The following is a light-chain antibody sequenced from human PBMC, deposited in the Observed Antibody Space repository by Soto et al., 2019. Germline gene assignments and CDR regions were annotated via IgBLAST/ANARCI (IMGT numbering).Light chain of an antibody. V-gene: IGKV4-1*01. CDR1: QSVLYSSNNKNY. J-gene: IGKJ2*01. CDR2: WAS. Sequence: DIVMTQSPDSLAVSLGERATINCNSSQSVLYSSNNKNYLAWYQQKPGQPPKLLIYWASTRESGVPDRFSGSGSGTDFTLTISSLQAEDVAVYYCQQYYSIPLTFGQGTKLEIK. CDR3: QQYYSIPLT.